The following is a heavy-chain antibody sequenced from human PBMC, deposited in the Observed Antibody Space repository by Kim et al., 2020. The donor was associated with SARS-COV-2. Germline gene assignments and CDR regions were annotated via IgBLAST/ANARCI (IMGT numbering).Heavy chain of an antibody. CDR1: GFTFDDYA. D-gene: IGHD4-17*01. J-gene: IGHJ3*01. CDR2: ISWNSGTI. CDR3: AKDMYPDYGEFSVWAAF. Sequence: GGSLRLSCAASGFTFDDYAMHWVRQAPGKGLEWVSGISWNSGTIGYADSVKGRFTISRDNAKNSLYLQMNSLRAEDTALYYCAKDMYPDYGEFSVWAAF. V-gene: IGHV3-9*01.